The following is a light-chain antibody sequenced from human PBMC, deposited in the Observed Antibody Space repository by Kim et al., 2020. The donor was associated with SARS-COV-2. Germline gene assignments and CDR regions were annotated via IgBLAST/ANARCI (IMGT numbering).Light chain of an antibody. CDR3: QQRSKWPLT. Sequence: LSPGESANLSCRASQSVSKSLGWYQQKTGQAPRLLICDASNRATGIPARFSGSGSGTDFTLTISSLEPEDFAVYYCQQRSKWPLTFGGGTKVDIK. J-gene: IGKJ4*01. CDR2: DAS. CDR1: QSVSKS. V-gene: IGKV3-11*01.